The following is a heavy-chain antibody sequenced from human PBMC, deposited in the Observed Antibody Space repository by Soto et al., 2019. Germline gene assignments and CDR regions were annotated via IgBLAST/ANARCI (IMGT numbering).Heavy chain of an antibody. D-gene: IGHD7-27*01. Sequence: PSGTPSLTCTVSGGSISSGDYYWSWIRQPPGKGLEWIGYIYYSGSTYYNPSLKSRVTISVDTSKNQFSLKLSSVTAADTAVYYCARDLTRLGRIVFSAQGTPVPVSS. CDR1: GGSISSGDYY. CDR2: IYYSGST. CDR3: ARDLTRLGRIVF. J-gene: IGHJ4*02. V-gene: IGHV4-30-4*01.